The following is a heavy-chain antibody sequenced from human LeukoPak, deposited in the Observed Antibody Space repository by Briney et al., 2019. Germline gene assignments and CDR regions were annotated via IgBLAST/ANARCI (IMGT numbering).Heavy chain of an antibody. V-gene: IGHV3-11*03. CDR2: ISGSSSYT. Sequence: GGSLRLSCATSGFTFSDYYMNWIRQAPGKGLEWVSYISGSSSYTNYADSVKGRFTISRDNAKNSLYLQMNSLRAEDTAVYYCATRGHSSSWYYFDYWGQGTLVTVSS. D-gene: IGHD6-13*01. J-gene: IGHJ4*02. CDR1: GFTFSDYY. CDR3: ATRGHSSSWYYFDY.